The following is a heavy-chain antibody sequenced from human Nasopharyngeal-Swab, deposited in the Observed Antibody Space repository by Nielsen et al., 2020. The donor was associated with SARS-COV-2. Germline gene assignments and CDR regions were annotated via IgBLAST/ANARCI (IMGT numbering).Heavy chain of an antibody. J-gene: IGHJ4*02. D-gene: IGHD6-13*01. CDR1: GFTFSRYW. CDR3: TTVKNVASAADF. V-gene: IGHV3-74*01. CDR2: VNGDGSGT. Sequence: GESLKISCAASGFTFSRYWMHWVRQAPGKGLVWVSRVNGDGSGTGHADSVKGRFTISRDNAKSMLYLQMNSLKTEDTAVYYCTTVKNVASAADFWGQGTLVTVSS.